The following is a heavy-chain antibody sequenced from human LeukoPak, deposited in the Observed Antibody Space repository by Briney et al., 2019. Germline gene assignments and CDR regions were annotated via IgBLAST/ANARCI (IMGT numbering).Heavy chain of an antibody. D-gene: IGHD3-22*01. CDR1: GYTFTSYY. J-gene: IGHJ4*02. CDR3: ATGGHVRVYDSSAYYGHY. Sequence: GASVKVSCKASGYTFTSYYMYWVRQAPGQGLEWMGIINPNRGSTSYAQKFQGRVTMTRDMSTSTVYVELSSLRSEDTAVYYCATGGHVRVYDSSAYYGHYWGQGTLVTVSS. V-gene: IGHV1-46*01. CDR2: INPNRGST.